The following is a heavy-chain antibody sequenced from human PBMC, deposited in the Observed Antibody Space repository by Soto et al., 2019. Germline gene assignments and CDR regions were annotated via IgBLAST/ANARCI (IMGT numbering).Heavy chain of an antibody. D-gene: IGHD3-22*01. Sequence: AGGSLRLSCAASGFTFDDYAMHWVRQAPGKGLEWVSGISWNSGSIGYADSVKGRFTISRDNAKNSLYLQMNSLRAEDTAVYYCARDMRVTYYYDSSGRSDAFDIWGQGTMVTVSS. CDR3: ARDMRVTYYYDSSGRSDAFDI. J-gene: IGHJ3*02. V-gene: IGHV3-9*01. CDR1: GFTFDDYA. CDR2: ISWNSGSI.